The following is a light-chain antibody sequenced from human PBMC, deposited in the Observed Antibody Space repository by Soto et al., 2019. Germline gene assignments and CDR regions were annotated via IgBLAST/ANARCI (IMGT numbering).Light chain of an antibody. V-gene: IGLV2-14*01. J-gene: IGLJ2*01. CDR3: SSYTSSNTVV. CDR1: SSDVGGYKY. Sequence: QSVLTQPASVSGSPGQSITISCTGSSSDVGGYKYVSWYQQYLGKAPKLMIYEVSNRPSGVSNRFSGSKSGNTASLTISGLQAEDEAHYYCSSYTSSNTVVFGGGTKLTVL. CDR2: EVS.